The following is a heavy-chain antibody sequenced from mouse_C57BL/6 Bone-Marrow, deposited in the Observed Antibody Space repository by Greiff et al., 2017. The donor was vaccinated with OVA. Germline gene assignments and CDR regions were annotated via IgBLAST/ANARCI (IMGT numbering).Heavy chain of an antibody. CDR2: LNPNYGTT. D-gene: IGHD1-1*01. Sequence: EVQLQESGPELVKPGASVKISCKASGYSFTDYTMNWVKQSNGKSLEWIGVLNPNYGTTSYNQKFKGKATLPVDQSSSTAYMQLNSLTSEDYAVYYCASTGCNCDYWGQGTTLTVSS. V-gene: IGHV1-39*01. CDR3: ASTGCNCDY. J-gene: IGHJ2*01. CDR1: GYSFTDYT.